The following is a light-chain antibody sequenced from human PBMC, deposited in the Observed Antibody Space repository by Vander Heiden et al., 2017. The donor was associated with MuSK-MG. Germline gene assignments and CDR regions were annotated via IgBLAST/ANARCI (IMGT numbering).Light chain of an antibody. V-gene: IGLV2-14*01. J-gene: IGLJ3*02. CDR1: SSDVGAYNY. Sequence: QSALTQPASVSGSPGQSITIPCTATSSDVGAYNYVSWYQQHPGNSPKLMFYDVSNRPAGVSTRFSGSKSDNTASLTISGLQAEDEANYYCTSYTSSGTWVFGGGTKLTVL. CDR2: DVS. CDR3: TSYTSSGTWV.